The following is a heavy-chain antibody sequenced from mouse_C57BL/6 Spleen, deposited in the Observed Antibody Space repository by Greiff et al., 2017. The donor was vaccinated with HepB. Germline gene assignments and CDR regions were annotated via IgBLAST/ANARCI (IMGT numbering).Heavy chain of an antibody. D-gene: IGHD2-5*01. CDR2: ISDGGSYT. J-gene: IGHJ2*01. CDR1: GFTFSSYA. Sequence: EVQWVESGGGLVKPGGSLKLSCAASGFTFSSYAMSWVRQTPEKRLEWVATISDGGSYTYYPDNVKGRFTISRDNAKNNLYLQMSHLKSEDTAMYYCARRRDYSNFFDYWGQGTTLTVSS. V-gene: IGHV5-4*03. CDR3: ARRRDYSNFFDY.